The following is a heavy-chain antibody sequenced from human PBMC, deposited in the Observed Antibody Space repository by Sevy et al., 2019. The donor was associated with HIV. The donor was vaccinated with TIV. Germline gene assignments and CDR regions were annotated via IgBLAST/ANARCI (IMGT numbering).Heavy chain of an antibody. V-gene: IGHV1-2*02. CDR3: ARGLGGSGSYYRDY. Sequence: ASLKVSCKASGYTFTGYYMHWVRQAPGQGLEWMGWINPNSGGTNYAQKFQGRVTMTRDTSISTAYMELSRLRSDDTAVYYCARGLGGSGSYYRDYWGQGTLVTVSS. D-gene: IGHD3-10*01. CDR1: GYTFTGYY. CDR2: INPNSGGT. J-gene: IGHJ4*02.